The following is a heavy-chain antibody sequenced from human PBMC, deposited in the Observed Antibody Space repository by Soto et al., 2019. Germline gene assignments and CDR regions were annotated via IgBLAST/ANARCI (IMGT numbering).Heavy chain of an antibody. V-gene: IGHV4-31*03. J-gene: IGHJ6*02. Sequence: QVQLQESGPGLVKPSQTLSLTCTVSGGSINSGGYYWSWIRQHPGKGLEWFGSIYYSGKSYYSPSLKSRVTIPVDTSKNHFSLRLSSLTAADTAVYYCARDPSYGDYSYYGMDVWGQGTTVTVSS. CDR3: ARDPSYGDYSYYGMDV. CDR1: GGSINSGGYY. CDR2: IYYSGKS. D-gene: IGHD4-17*01.